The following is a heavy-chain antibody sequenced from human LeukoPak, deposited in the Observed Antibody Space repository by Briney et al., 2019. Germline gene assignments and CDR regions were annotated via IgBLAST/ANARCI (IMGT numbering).Heavy chain of an antibody. Sequence: MAGGSLRLSCAASGFTFSVYSMNWVRQAPGKWLEWVSSISSSSSYIYYADSVKGRFTISRDNAKNSLYLQMHSLRAEDTALYYCARDRNDYGDYVFDYWGQGTLVTVSS. J-gene: IGHJ4*02. CDR2: ISSSSSYI. CDR1: GFTFSVYS. CDR3: ARDRNDYGDYVFDY. V-gene: IGHV3-21*01. D-gene: IGHD4-17*01.